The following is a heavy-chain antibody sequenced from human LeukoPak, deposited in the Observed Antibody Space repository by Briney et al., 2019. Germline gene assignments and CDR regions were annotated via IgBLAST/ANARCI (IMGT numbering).Heavy chain of an antibody. CDR1: GGSFSGYY. D-gene: IGHD3-22*01. CDR2: INHSGGT. J-gene: IGHJ4*02. CDR3: ATRSGVHYYDSSGYYEPHYFDY. V-gene: IGHV4-34*01. Sequence: SETLSLTCAVYGGSFSGYYWSWIRQPPGKGLEWIGEINHSGGTNYNPSLKSRVTISVDTSKNQFSLKLSSVTAANTAVYYCATRSGVHYYDSSGYYEPHYFDYWGQGTLVTVSS.